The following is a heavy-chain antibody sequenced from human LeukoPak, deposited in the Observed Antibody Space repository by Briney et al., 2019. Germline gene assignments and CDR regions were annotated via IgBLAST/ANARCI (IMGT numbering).Heavy chain of an antibody. CDR3: ARGDYSYGHAFDI. Sequence: SQTLSLTCTVSGGSIRSASYYWSWIRQPAGKGLEWIGRICSSGSTNYSPSLESRVTISVDTSRNPFSLKLHSVTAADTAVYYCARGDYSYGHAFDIWGQGTMVTVSS. CDR1: GGSIRSASYY. J-gene: IGHJ3*02. CDR2: ICSSGST. V-gene: IGHV4-61*02. D-gene: IGHD5-18*01.